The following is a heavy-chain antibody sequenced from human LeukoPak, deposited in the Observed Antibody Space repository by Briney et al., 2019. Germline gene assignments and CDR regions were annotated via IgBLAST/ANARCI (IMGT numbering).Heavy chain of an antibody. CDR3: AKDRSAYYYDSRGYFNWFDP. V-gene: IGHV3-9*01. J-gene: IGHJ5*02. D-gene: IGHD3-22*01. CDR2: ISWNSGSI. Sequence: GGSLRFSCAASGFTFDDYAMHWVRQAPGKGLEWVSGISWNSGSIGYADSVKGRFTISRDNAKNSLYLQMNSLRAEDTALYYCAKDRSAYYYDSRGYFNWFDPWGRGTLVTVSS. CDR1: GFTFDDYA.